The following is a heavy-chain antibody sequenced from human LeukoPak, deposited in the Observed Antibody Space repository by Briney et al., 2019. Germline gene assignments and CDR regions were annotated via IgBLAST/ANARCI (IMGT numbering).Heavy chain of an antibody. Sequence: PSETLSLTCTVSGGSISSGSYYWSWIRQPPGKGLEWIGYIYYSGSTNYNPSLKSRVTISVDTSKNQFSLKLSSVTAADTAVYYCARDHSSGWMYFDYWGQGTLVTVSS. CDR1: GGSISSGSYY. V-gene: IGHV4-61*01. CDR2: IYYSGST. D-gene: IGHD6-19*01. CDR3: ARDHSSGWMYFDY. J-gene: IGHJ4*02.